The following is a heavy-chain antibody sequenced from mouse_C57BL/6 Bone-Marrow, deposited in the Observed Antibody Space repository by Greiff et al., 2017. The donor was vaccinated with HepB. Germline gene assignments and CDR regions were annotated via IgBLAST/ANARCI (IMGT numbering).Heavy chain of an antibody. CDR2: IHPNSGST. D-gene: IGHD2-4*01. Sequence: QVHVKQPGAELVKPGASVKLSCKASGYTFTSYWMHWVKQRPGQGLEWIGMIHPNSGSTNYNEKFKSKATLTVDKSSSTAYMQLSSLTSEDSAVYYCARREDYDVGDWGQGTTLTVSS. J-gene: IGHJ2*01. V-gene: IGHV1-64*01. CDR1: GYTFTSYW. CDR3: ARREDYDVGD.